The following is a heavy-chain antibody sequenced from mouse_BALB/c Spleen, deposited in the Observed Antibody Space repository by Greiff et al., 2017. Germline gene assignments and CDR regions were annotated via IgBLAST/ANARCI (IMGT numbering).Heavy chain of an antibody. CDR1: GFSLTSYG. CDR3: AREGGYDDWYFDV. D-gene: IGHD2-2*01. Sequence: VMLVESGPGLVAPSQSLSITCTVSGFSLTSYGVHWVRQPPGKGLEWLGVIWAGGSTNYNSALMSRLSISKDNSKSQVFLKMNSLQTDDTAMYYCAREGGYDDWYFDVWGAGTTVTVSS. CDR2: IWAGGST. J-gene: IGHJ1*01. V-gene: IGHV2-9*02.